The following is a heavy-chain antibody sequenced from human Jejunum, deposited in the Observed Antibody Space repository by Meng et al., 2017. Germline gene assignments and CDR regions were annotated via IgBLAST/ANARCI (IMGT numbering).Heavy chain of an antibody. D-gene: IGHD1-26*01. V-gene: IGHV3-23*01. Sequence: SCAASGFTFTNYAMSWARQAPGKGLEWVSAVSASGGDTYYGDSVKGRVTISRDNSKNTVYLQMNSLSAEDTAIYYCASWASGSAYYFDYWGRGTLVTVSS. CDR2: VSASGGDT. CDR3: ASWASGSAYYFDY. CDR1: GFTFTNYA. J-gene: IGHJ4*02.